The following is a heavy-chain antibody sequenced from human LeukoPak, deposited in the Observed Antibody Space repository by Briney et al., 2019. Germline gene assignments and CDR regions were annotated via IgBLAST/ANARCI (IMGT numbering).Heavy chain of an antibody. Sequence: ASVKVSCTASGYTFTTYYIHWVRQAPGLGPEWTGIINPSDGSTSSAQRFRGRVTMTRDTSTSTVYMELRSLRSEDTAVYYCARDHRYDLWRGLFFDYWGQGTLVTVSS. CDR3: ARDHRYDLWRGLFFDY. CDR1: GYTFTTYY. CDR2: INPSDGST. J-gene: IGHJ4*02. V-gene: IGHV1-46*01. D-gene: IGHD3-3*01.